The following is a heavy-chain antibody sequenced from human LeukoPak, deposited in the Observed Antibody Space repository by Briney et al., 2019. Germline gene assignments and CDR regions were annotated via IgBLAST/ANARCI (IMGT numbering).Heavy chain of an antibody. CDR2: TKPDGSEK. CDR3: VRNWSLDS. J-gene: IGHJ4*02. Sequence: PGGSLRLPCAASGFSFSVYWMSWVRQAPGRGLEWVANTKPDGSEKNYGDSVKGRFTISRDNAKNSLFLQMNSLTAEDTAVYYCVRNWSLDSWGQGTLVTVSS. CDR1: GFSFSVYW. D-gene: IGHD3-3*01. V-gene: IGHV3-7*01.